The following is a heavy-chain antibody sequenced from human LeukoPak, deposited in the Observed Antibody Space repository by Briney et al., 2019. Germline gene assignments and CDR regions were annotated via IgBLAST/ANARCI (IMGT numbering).Heavy chain of an antibody. CDR2: ISSTSSYI. CDR3: TSIRGFSAYNPGY. J-gene: IGHJ4*02. D-gene: IGHD5-12*01. V-gene: IGHV3-21*01. CDR1: GFTFSDHA. Sequence: GGSLRLSCAASGFTFSDHALTWVRQAPGKGLEWVSSISSTSSYIYYGDSVRGRFTISRDNAKNSLYLQMNGLRVEDTAVYYCTSIRGFSAYNPGYWGQGTLVTVSS.